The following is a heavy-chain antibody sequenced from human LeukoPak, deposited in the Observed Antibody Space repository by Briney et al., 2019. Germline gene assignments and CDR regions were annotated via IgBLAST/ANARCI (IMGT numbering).Heavy chain of an antibody. V-gene: IGHV3-30-3*01. D-gene: IGHD1-7*01. CDR2: ISYDGSNK. CDR1: GFTFSSYA. J-gene: IGHJ6*03. CDR3: ARDPNWNYDYYYYYMDV. Sequence: PGGSLRLSCAASGFTFSSYAMHWVRQAPGKGLEWVAVISYDGSNKYYADSVKGRFTISRDNSKNTLYLQMNSLRAEDTAVYYCARDPNWNYDYYYYYMDVWGKGTTVTVSS.